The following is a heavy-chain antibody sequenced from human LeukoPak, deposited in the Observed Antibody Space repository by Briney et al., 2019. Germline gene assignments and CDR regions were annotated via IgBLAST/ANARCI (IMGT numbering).Heavy chain of an antibody. CDR2: IYTSGST. V-gene: IGHV4-61*02. D-gene: IGHD3-22*01. Sequence: SETLSLTCTVSGGSISSGSYYWSWIRQPAGKGLEWIGRIYTSGSTNYNPSLKSRVTISVDTSKNQFSLKLSSVTAADTAVYYCARSMIVVANWFDPWGQGTLVTVSS. CDR3: ARSMIVVANWFDP. J-gene: IGHJ5*02. CDR1: GGSISSGSYY.